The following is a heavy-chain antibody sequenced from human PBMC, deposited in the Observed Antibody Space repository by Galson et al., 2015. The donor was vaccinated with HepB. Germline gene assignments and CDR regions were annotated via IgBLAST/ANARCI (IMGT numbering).Heavy chain of an antibody. V-gene: IGHV3-11*01. CDR3: ASPELSYCGGDCSSGWFDP. J-gene: IGHJ5*02. Sequence: SLRLSCAASGFTFSDYYMSWIRQAPGKGLEWVSYISSSGSTIYYADSVKGRFTISRDNAKNSLYLQMNSLRAEDTAVYYCASPELSYCGGDCSSGWFDPWGQGTLVTVSS. CDR1: GFTFSDYY. CDR2: ISSSGSTI. D-gene: IGHD2-21*01.